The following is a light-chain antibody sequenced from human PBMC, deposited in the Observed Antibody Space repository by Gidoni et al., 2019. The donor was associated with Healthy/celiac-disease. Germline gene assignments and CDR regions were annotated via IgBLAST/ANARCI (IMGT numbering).Light chain of an antibody. CDR2: VNS. CDR3: QSYDSSLSGYVV. V-gene: IGLV1-40*01. Sequence: QSVLTQPPSVSGAPGQRVTIACTGRSSTIGAGHDVHWYQQLPGTAPKLLIYVNSNRPSGVPDRFSGSKSGTSASLAITGLQAEDEADYYCQSYDSSLSGYVVFGGGTKLTVL. J-gene: IGLJ2*01. CDR1: SSTIGAGHD.